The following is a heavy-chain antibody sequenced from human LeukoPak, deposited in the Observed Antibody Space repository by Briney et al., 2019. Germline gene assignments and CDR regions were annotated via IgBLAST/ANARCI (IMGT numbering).Heavy chain of an antibody. J-gene: IGHJ4*02. CDR2: INDRSNT. CDR1: GFTFSSYA. CDR3: AKRLPYCFDY. V-gene: IGHV3-23*01. Sequence: GGSLRLSCAASGFTFSSYAMSWVRQAPGKGLEWGSTINDRSNTYYADSVKGRFTISRDNSKNTLFLQMDSLRAEDTDVYYCAKRLPYCFDYWGQGTLVTVSS.